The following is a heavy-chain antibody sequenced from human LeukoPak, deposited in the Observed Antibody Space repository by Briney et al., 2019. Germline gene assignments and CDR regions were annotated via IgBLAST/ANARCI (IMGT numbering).Heavy chain of an antibody. D-gene: IGHD5-24*01. Sequence: GGSLRLSCAASGFTFSTYAMHWVRQAPGKGLEWVAVISNDGTNKIYADSVKGRFTISRDNSKNTLFLQMKSLRTEDTAVYYCARDPMADFDYWGQGTLVTVSS. CDR1: GFTFSTYA. V-gene: IGHV3-30*04. CDR3: ARDPMADFDY. CDR2: ISNDGTNK. J-gene: IGHJ4*02.